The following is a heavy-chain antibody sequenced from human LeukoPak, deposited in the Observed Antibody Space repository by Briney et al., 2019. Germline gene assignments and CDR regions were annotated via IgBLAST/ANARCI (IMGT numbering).Heavy chain of an antibody. J-gene: IGHJ4*02. Sequence: GGSLRLSCAASGFTFSSYSMNWVRQAPGKGLEWVSSISSSSSYIYYADSVKGRFTISRDNSRNTLYLQMSSLRAEDTAVYYCAKDRGRYYDSSGYYWGYYFDSWGQGILVTVST. CDR1: GFTFSSYS. V-gene: IGHV3-21*04. D-gene: IGHD3-22*01. CDR3: AKDRGRYYDSSGYYWGYYFDS. CDR2: ISSSSSYI.